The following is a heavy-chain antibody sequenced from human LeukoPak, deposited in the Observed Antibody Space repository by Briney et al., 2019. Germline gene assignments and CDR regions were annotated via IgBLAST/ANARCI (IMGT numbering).Heavy chain of an antibody. CDR3: AGQILEWTLSGPKRWFDP. CDR1: GGSFSGYY. D-gene: IGHD3-3*01. V-gene: IGHV4-34*01. J-gene: IGHJ5*02. CDR2: INHSGST. Sequence: PSETLSLTCAVYGGSFSGYYWSWIRQPPGKGLEWIGEINHSGSTNYNPSLKSRVTMSVDTSKNQFSLKLSSVTAADTAVYYCAGQILEWTLSGPKRWFDPWGQGTLVTVSS.